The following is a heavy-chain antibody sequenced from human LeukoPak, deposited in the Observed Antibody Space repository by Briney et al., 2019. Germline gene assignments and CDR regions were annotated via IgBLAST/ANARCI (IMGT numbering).Heavy chain of an antibody. V-gene: IGHV4-59*08. J-gene: IGHJ6*02. D-gene: IGHD3-16*02. Sequence: SETLSLTCTVSGGSISSYYWSWNRQPPGKGLEWIGYIYYSGSTNYNPSLKSRVTISVDTSKNQFSLKLSSVTAADTAVYYCARHIKVVERLGELSLYPYYYYGMDVWGQGTTVTVSS. CDR3: ARHIKVVERLGELSLYPYYYYGMDV. CDR1: GGSISSYY. CDR2: IYYSGST.